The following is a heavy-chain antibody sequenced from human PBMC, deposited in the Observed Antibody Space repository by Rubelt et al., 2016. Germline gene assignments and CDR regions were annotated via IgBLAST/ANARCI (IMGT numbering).Heavy chain of an antibody. CDR1: GYSISSNGYF. J-gene: IGHJ4*02. V-gene: IGHV4-39*07. Sequence: QLQLQESGPGLVKPSETLSLTCTVSGYSISSNGYFWGWIRQPPGKGLEWIGSINYSGKTYYNPSLKSRVTISADTSNNQVSLKWGSVTAADTAVYYCAKLQWELSTIDFWGRGTLVTVSS. D-gene: IGHD1-26*01. CDR3: AKLQWELSTIDF. CDR2: INYSGKT.